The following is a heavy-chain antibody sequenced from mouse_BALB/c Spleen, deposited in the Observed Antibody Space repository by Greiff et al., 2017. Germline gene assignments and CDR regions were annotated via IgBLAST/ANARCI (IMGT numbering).Heavy chain of an antibody. CDR2: ILPGSGST. J-gene: IGHJ2*01. V-gene: IGHV1-9*01. Sequence: QVQLQQSGAALMKPGASVKISCKATGYPFSSYWIEWVKQRPGHGLEWIGEILPGSGSTHYNEKFKCKATFTADTSSNTAYMQLSSLTSEDSAVDYCARGGYYFDYWGQGTTLTVSS. CDR1: GYPFSSYW. CDR3: ARGGYYFDY.